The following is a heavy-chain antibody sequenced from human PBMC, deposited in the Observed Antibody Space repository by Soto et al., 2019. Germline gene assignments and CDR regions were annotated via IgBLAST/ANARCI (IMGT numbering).Heavy chain of an antibody. J-gene: IGHJ5*02. Sequence: PSETLSLTCFVSGYSITAGVYYWSWIRHRPGKGLEWIGSFYSSGSIIYNPSLRSRVSISGDTSSNQFSMSLTSVTAADTARYYCARMYSSGSGWFHHWGKGTLVNVSS. CDR2: FYSSGSI. CDR3: ARMYSSGSGWFHH. CDR1: GYSITAGVYY. D-gene: IGHD6-19*01. V-gene: IGHV4-39*07.